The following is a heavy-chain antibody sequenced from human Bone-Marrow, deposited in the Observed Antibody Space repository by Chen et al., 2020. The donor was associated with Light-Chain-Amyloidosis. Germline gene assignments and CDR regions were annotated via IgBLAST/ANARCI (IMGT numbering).Heavy chain of an antibody. CDR3: AKDLGPKGGYDYY. CDR1: GFTFNQYW. V-gene: IGHV3-7*03. Sequence: DVRLVESGGGLVQPGGSLRLSCAASGFTFNQYWMTWVRQAPGKGLEWVASIKQDGSEQNYVGSVKGRFTTSRDNAKNSLYLQMNSLRAEDTAVYYCAKDLGPKGGYDYYWGQGTLVTVSS. J-gene: IGHJ4*02. D-gene: IGHD5-12*01. CDR2: IKQDGSEQ.